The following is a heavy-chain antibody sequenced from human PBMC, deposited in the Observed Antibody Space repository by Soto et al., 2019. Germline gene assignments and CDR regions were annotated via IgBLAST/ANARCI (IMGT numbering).Heavy chain of an antibody. CDR3: ASEGIAARQNAFDI. Sequence: QLQLQESGSGLVKPSQTLSLTCAVSGGSISSGGYSWSWIRQPPGKGLEWIGYIYHSGSTYYNPSLQSRVTISVDRSKNQFSLKLSSVTAADTAVYYCASEGIAARQNAFDIWGQGTMVTVSS. CDR1: GGSISSGGYS. J-gene: IGHJ3*02. V-gene: IGHV4-30-2*01. CDR2: IYHSGST. D-gene: IGHD6-6*01.